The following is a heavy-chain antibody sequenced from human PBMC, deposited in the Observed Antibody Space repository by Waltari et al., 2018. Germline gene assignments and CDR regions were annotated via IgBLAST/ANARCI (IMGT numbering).Heavy chain of an antibody. CDR3: ARDRGRGIYLDS. CDR1: GDSMSSGDW. Sequence: QMQLQESGPGLVKPSGTLSVTCTVSGDSMSSGDWWRWVRQSPEKGLEWIGQIQRSGRTHYNPSFESRVTISMDSSNNQFSLKVTSTTAADTAVYYCARDRGRGIYLDSWGRGTLVTVSP. CDR2: IQRSGRT. V-gene: IGHV4-4*02. J-gene: IGHJ4*02. D-gene: IGHD2-15*01.